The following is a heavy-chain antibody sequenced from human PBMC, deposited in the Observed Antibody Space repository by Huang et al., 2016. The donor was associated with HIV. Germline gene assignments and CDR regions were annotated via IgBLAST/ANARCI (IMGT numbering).Heavy chain of an antibody. V-gene: IGHV1-69*01. CDR1: GGTFSNHA. D-gene: IGHD1-26*01. CDR2: LIPMLTA. J-gene: IGHJ4*02. CDR3: ARVGDAQVCHYYLDS. Sequence: QVQLVQSGAEVKKPGSSVKVSCQASGGTFSNHAISWVRQAPGQGVEWVGGLIPMLTANYAQKCQGRVAISADETTSTSYMELSGLRTEDTAVYYCARVGDAQVCHYYLDSWGQGTLVTVSS.